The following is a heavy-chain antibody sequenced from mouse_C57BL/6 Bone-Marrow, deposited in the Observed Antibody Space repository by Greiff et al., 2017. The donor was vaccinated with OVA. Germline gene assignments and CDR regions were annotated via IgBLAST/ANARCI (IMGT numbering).Heavy chain of an antibody. Sequence: QVQLKQPGAELVKPGASVKLSCKASGYTFTSYWIQWVKQRPGQGLEWIGEIDPSDGYTNYNQKFKGKATVTVDTSSSTANMQLSSLTSEDSAVYYCAGWEFAYGGQGTLVTVSA. CDR3: AGWEFAY. D-gene: IGHD4-1*01. V-gene: IGHV1-50*01. J-gene: IGHJ3*01. CDR1: GYTFTSYW. CDR2: IDPSDGYT.